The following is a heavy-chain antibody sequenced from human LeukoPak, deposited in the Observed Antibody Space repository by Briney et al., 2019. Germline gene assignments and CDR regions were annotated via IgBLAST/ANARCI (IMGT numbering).Heavy chain of an antibody. CDR1: GGSFSGYY. CDR2: INEDGREK. CDR3: ARAGSLWFGESKFEY. J-gene: IGHJ4*02. Sequence: ETLSLTCAVYGGSFSGYYWSWIRQPPGKGLEWVANINEDGREKYYVDSVKGRFTISRDNAKNSLYLQMSSLRAEDTAVYYCARAGSLWFGESKFEYWGQGTLLTVSS. V-gene: IGHV3-7*01. D-gene: IGHD3-10*01.